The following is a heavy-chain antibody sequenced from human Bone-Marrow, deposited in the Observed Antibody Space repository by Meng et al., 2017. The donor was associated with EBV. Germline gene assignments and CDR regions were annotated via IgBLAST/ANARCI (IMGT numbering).Heavy chain of an antibody. V-gene: IGHV4-30-4*01. Sequence: GHPQESGPDLVKPSQTLSLTCAVSVGSISTGYYYWTWIRQPPGKGLEWIGYMYYNGITYYNPSLKSRVTISGDSSKNQFSLKLTSVTAADTAVYFCARGSSFCSGGSCFENWGQGTLVTVSS. CDR3: ARGSSFCSGGSCFEN. CDR2: MYYNGIT. D-gene: IGHD2-15*01. J-gene: IGHJ4*02. CDR1: VGSISTGYYY.